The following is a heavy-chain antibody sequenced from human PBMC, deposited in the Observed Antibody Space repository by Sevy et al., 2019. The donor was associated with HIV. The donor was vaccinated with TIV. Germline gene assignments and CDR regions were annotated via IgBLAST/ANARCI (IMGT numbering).Heavy chain of an antibody. D-gene: IGHD2-2*01. J-gene: IGHJ4*02. CDR2: ISTASSFI. CDR1: GLIFSSHT. V-gene: IGHV3-21*01. CDR3: TREGLGECSGTNCSPNDF. Sequence: GGSLRLSCTASGLIFSSHTMNWVRQAPGKGLEWVSSISTASSFIYYADSGQGRFIISRDNATKSLYLQMNNLRIEDTAIYYCTREGLGECSGTNCSPNDFWGQGTLVTVSS.